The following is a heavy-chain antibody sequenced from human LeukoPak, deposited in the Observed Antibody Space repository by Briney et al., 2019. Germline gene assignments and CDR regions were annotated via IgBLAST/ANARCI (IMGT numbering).Heavy chain of an antibody. V-gene: IGHV1-18*01. CDR3: ARSSSSASRFDY. J-gene: IGHJ4*02. CDR1: GYTFSSYG. Sequence: ASVKVSCKASGYTFSSYGISWVRQAPGQGLEWMGWISAYNGNTNYAQKLQGRVTMTTDTSTSTAYMELRSLRSDDTAVYYCARSSSSASRFDYWGQGTLVTVSS. CDR2: ISAYNGNT. D-gene: IGHD6-6*01.